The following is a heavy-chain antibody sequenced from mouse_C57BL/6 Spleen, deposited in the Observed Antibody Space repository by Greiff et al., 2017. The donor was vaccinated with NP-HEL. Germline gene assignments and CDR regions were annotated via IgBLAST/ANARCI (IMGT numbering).Heavy chain of an antibody. D-gene: IGHD2-4*01. CDR2: IRSKSNNYAT. CDR1: GFSFNTYA. V-gene: IGHV10-1*01. Sequence: VQLKESGGGLVQPKGSLKLSCAASGFSFNTYAMNWVRQAPGKGLEWVARIRSKSNNYATYYADSVKDRFTISRDDSESMLYLQMNNLKTEDTAMYYCVRHPYDYDGYYYAMDYWGQGTSVTVSS. J-gene: IGHJ4*01. CDR3: VRHPYDYDGYYYAMDY.